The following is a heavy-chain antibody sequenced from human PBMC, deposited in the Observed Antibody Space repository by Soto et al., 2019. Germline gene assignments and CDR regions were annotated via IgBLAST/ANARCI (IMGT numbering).Heavy chain of an antibody. CDR2: IYYGGST. CDR1: GGSISSYY. Sequence: PSETLSLTCTVSGGSISSYYWSWIRQPPGKGLEWIGYIYYGGSTNYNPSLKSRVTISVDTSKNQFSLKLSSVTAADTAVYYCARGYSSGWRLYFDYWGQGTLVTVSS. V-gene: IGHV4-59*01. CDR3: ARGYSSGWRLYFDY. J-gene: IGHJ4*02. D-gene: IGHD6-19*01.